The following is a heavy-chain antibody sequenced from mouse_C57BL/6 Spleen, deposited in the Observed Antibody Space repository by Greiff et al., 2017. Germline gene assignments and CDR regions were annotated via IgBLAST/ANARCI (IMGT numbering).Heavy chain of an antibody. V-gene: IGHV5-6*01. D-gene: IGHD2-4*01. CDR2: ISSGGSYT. CDR1: GFTFSSYG. J-gene: IGHJ4*01. Sequence: EVQRVESGGDLVKPGGSLKLSCAASGFTFSSYGMSWVRQTPDKRLEWVATISSGGSYTYYPDSVKGRFTISRDNAKNTLYLQMSSLKSEDTAMYYCARGGDYDEGAMDYWGQGTSVTVSS. CDR3: ARGGDYDEGAMDY.